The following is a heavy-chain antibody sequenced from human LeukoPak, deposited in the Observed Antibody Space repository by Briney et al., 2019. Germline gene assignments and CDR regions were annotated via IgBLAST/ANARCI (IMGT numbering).Heavy chain of an antibody. CDR3: AREQGH. Sequence: GESLRLSCAASGFTFSSYAMSWVRQAPGKGLEWVSCISSRSDYIYYADSVKGRFTISRDNAKNSVYLQMNSLRAEDTAVYYCAREQGHWGQGTLVTVSS. CDR1: GFTFSSYA. V-gene: IGHV3-21*01. CDR2: ISSRSDYI. J-gene: IGHJ4*02.